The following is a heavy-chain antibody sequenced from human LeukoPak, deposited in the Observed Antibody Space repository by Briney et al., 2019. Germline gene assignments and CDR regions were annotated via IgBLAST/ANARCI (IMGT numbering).Heavy chain of an antibody. CDR1: GFTFGNAW. Sequence: GGSLRLSCAASGFTFGNAWMTWVRQAPGKGLEWVSYISSSGSTIYYADSVKGRFTISRDNAKNSLYLQMKSLRAEDTAVYYCARDQITMLRGVIIKDYYYYYMDVWGKGTTVTVSS. J-gene: IGHJ6*03. CDR3: ARDQITMLRGVIIKDYYYYYMDV. V-gene: IGHV3-48*04. D-gene: IGHD3-10*01. CDR2: ISSSGSTI.